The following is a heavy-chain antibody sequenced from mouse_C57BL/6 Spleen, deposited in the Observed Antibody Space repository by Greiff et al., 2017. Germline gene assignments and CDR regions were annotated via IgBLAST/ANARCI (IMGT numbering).Heavy chain of an antibody. Sequence: LVESGAELVKPGASVKISCKASGYAFSSYWMNWVKQRPGKGLEWIGQIYPGDGDTNYNGKFKGKATLTADKSSSTAYMQLSSLTSEDSAVYFCARYGNYYFDYWGQGTTLTVSP. CDR3: ARYGNYYFDY. D-gene: IGHD1-1*01. CDR1: GYAFSSYW. V-gene: IGHV1-80*01. CDR2: IYPGDGDT. J-gene: IGHJ2*01.